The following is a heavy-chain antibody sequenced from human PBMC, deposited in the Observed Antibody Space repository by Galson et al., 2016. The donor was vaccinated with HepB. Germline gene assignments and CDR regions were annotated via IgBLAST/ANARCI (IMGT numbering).Heavy chain of an antibody. J-gene: IGHJ6*01. Sequence: SVKVSCKASGSTFTGYYIHWVRQAPGQGLEWMGWINPNSGGTNYAQKFQGRVTMTSDTSISAAYLELSRLSSDDTAVYYCARHPSPLRYFPDVWGQGTTVTVSS. CDR2: INPNSGGT. CDR1: GSTFTGYY. V-gene: IGHV1-2*02. CDR3: ARHPSPLRYFPDV. D-gene: IGHD3-9*01.